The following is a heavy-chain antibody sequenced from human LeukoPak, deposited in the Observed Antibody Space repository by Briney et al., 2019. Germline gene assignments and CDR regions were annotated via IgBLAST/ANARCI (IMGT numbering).Heavy chain of an antibody. Sequence: ASVKVSCKASGYTFTGYYMHWVRQAPGQGLEWMGWINPNSGGTNYAQKFQGRVTMTRDTSISTAYMELSRLRSDDTAVYYCARDRSPVLLWFGEFTSLDAFDIWGQGTMVTVSS. J-gene: IGHJ3*02. D-gene: IGHD3-10*01. CDR1: GYTFTGYY. CDR3: ARDRSPVLLWFGEFTSLDAFDI. V-gene: IGHV1-2*02. CDR2: INPNSGGT.